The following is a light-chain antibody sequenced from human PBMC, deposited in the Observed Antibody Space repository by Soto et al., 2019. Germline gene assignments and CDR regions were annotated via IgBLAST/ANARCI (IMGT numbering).Light chain of an antibody. CDR2: EVN. V-gene: IGLV2-8*01. J-gene: IGLJ1*01. CDR3: TSYAGSSNV. CDR1: SSDVGGYNY. Sequence: QSVLTQPPSASGSPGQSVAISCTGTSSDVGGYNYVSWYQQHPGKAPKLMIYEVNKRPSGVPDRFSGSKSGNTASLTVSGRQAEDEVAFYCTSYAGSSNVFGTGSKVTVL.